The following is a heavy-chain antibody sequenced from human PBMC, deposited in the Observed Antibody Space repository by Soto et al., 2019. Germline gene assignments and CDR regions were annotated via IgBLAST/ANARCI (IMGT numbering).Heavy chain of an antibody. CDR1: NRPIGSYY. J-gene: IGHJ4*02. Sequence: SETLSLTCTISNRPIGSYYRTWIRQPPGKGLEWIGHIYYSGNTNYKHSLKSRLTLSLDTSKNQFYLKLTSVTAADTAVYFFARVGRLITAAGLLDAWGQGTLVTVSS. CDR3: ARVGRLITAAGLLDA. V-gene: IGHV4-59*01. CDR2: IYYSGNT. D-gene: IGHD6-13*01.